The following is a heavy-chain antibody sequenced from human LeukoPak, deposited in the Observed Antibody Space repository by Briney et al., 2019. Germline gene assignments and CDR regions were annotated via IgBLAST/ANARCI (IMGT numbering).Heavy chain of an antibody. J-gene: IGHJ4*02. Sequence: GGSLRLSCAASGFTFDDYGMSWVRQAPGKGLEGVSGINWNGGRTGYAGSVRGGLTIVRVNAKNSLYLQMNSLRAEDTALYYCARSSHYDSSGHLDYWGQGTLVTVSS. CDR3: ARSSHYDSSGHLDY. D-gene: IGHD3-22*01. CDR2: INWNGGRT. V-gene: IGHV3-20*04. CDR1: GFTFDDYG.